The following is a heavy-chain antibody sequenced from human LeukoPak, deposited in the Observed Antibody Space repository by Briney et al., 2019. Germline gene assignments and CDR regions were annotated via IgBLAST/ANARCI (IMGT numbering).Heavy chain of an antibody. CDR1: GGSISSYY. J-gene: IGHJ4*02. D-gene: IGHD5-18*01. V-gene: IGHV4-59*01. Sequence: SETLSLTCTVSGGSISSYYWSWIRQPPGKGLEWIGYIYYSGSTNYNPSLKSRVTISVDTSKNQFSLKLSSVTAADTAVYYCARDSGYRYGTDYWGQGTLVTVSS. CDR2: IYYSGST. CDR3: ARDSGYRYGTDY.